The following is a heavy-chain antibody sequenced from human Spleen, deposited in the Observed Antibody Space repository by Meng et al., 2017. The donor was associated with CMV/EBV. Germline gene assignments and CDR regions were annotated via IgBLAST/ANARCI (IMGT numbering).Heavy chain of an antibody. CDR1: GGSISSGDYY. CDR2: IYYSGST. D-gene: IGHD3-22*01. V-gene: IGHV4-30-4*08. Sequence: QVALQRSGPGLVKPSKTLSLTCTVSGGSISSGDYYWSWIRQPPGKGLEWIGYIYYSGSTYYNPSLKSRVTISVDTSKNQFSLKLSSVTAADTAVYYCASAPYYYDSSGYHYWGQGTLVTVSS. CDR3: ASAPYYYDSSGYHY. J-gene: IGHJ4*02.